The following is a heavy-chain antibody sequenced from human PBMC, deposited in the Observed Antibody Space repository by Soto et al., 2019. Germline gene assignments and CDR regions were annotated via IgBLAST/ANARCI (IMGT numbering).Heavy chain of an antibody. Sequence: PSETLSLTCAVSGGSISSSNWWSWVRQPPGKGLEWIGEIYHSGSTNYNPSLKSRVTISVGKSKNQFSLKLSSVTAADTAVYYCARARGPPMPVVGLYYDSSGYYDYWRQATLVTVSS. J-gene: IGHJ4*02. D-gene: IGHD3-22*01. CDR2: IYHSGST. V-gene: IGHV4-4*02. CDR1: GGSISSSNW. CDR3: ARARGPPMPVVGLYYDSSGYYDY.